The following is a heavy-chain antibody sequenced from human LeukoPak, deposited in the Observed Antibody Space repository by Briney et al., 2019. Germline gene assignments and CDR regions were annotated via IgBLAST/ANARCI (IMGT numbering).Heavy chain of an antibody. CDR2: IYYSGST. J-gene: IGHJ4*02. Sequence: GSLRLSCAASGFTFSTYRMSWVRQPPGKGLEWIGSIYYSGSTYYNPSLKSRVTISVDTSKNQFSLKLSSVTAADTAVYYCARVVPLYYDSSGYYFDYWGQGTLVTVSS. D-gene: IGHD3-22*01. CDR1: GFTFSTYR. CDR3: ARVVPLYYDSSGYYFDY. V-gene: IGHV4-39*01.